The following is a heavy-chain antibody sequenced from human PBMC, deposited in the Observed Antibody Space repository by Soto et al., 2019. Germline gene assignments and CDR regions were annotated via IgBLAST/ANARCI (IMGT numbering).Heavy chain of an antibody. CDR3: ATQDFRGTTGTT. CDR1: GFTFSRYA. CDR2: ISGSGGNI. J-gene: IGHJ4*02. D-gene: IGHD1-1*01. V-gene: IGHV3-23*01. Sequence: QPGGSLRLSCAASGFTFSRYAMGWVRQAPGKGLEWVSVISGSGGNIHYADSVKGRFTISRDNSKNTLYLQMNSLRVEDTAVYNCATQDFRGTTGTTWGQGTLLTV.